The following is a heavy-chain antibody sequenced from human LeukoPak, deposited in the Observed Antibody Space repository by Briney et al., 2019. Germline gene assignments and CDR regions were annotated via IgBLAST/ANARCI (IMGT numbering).Heavy chain of an antibody. D-gene: IGHD3-3*01. Sequence: ASVKVSCKASGDTFTSYTIHWVRQAPGQRLEWMGWINAGNGNTKYSQEFQDRVTITRDTSASTAYMELSSLRSEDMAVYYCARARYETRIWPKSRYDYYHYMDVWGKGTTVTVSS. V-gene: IGHV1-3*03. J-gene: IGHJ6*03. CDR1: GDTFTSYT. CDR2: INAGNGNT. CDR3: ARARYETRIWPKSRYDYYHYMDV.